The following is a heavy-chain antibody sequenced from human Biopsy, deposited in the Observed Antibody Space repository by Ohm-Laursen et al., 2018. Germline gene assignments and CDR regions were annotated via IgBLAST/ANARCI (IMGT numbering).Heavy chain of an antibody. Sequence: SETLSLTCAVYGESFNGYYWSWIRQTPGKGLEWIGEINHSGGTNYNPSLKSRVTMSVDTSKNKFSLRVSSVTAADTAVYYCARDRDRRGWFDPWGQGTLVTVSS. V-gene: IGHV4-34*01. CDR3: ARDRDRRGWFDP. CDR2: INHSGGT. D-gene: IGHD1-14*01. J-gene: IGHJ5*02. CDR1: GESFNGYY.